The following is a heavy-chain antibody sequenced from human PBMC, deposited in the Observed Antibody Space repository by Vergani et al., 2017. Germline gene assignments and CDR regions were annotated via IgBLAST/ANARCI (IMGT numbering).Heavy chain of an antibody. Sequence: EVQLVESGGGLVQPGGSLRLSCAASGFTFSSYWMSWVRQAPGKGLEWVANIKQDGSEKYYVDSVKGRFTISSDNAKNSLYLQMNSLRAEDTAVYYCARGYSSGWFHKYYFDYWGQGTLVTVSS. CDR1: GFTFSSYW. V-gene: IGHV3-7*01. J-gene: IGHJ4*02. CDR2: IKQDGSEK. CDR3: ARGYSSGWFHKYYFDY. D-gene: IGHD6-19*01.